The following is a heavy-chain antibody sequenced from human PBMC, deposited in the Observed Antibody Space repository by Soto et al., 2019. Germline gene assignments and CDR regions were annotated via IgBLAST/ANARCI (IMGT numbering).Heavy chain of an antibody. CDR2: IWYDGSNK. CDR1: GFTFRSYG. J-gene: IGHJ3*02. Sequence: PGGSLRLSCAASGFTFRSYGMHWVRQAPGKGLEWVAVIWYDGSNKYYVDSVKDRFTISRDNSLNTLYLQMNSLRAEDTAVYFCARDAYNVDAGMVTGAFDIWGQGTMVTVSS. CDR3: ARDAYNVDAGMVTGAFDI. V-gene: IGHV3-33*08. D-gene: IGHD5-18*01.